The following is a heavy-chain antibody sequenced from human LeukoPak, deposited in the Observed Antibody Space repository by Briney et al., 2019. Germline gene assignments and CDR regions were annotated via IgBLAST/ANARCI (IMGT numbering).Heavy chain of an antibody. CDR1: GFTFSSYA. D-gene: IGHD3-22*01. V-gene: IGHV3-30-3*01. CDR3: ARDLSFSGYYDSSGFFGYYFDY. J-gene: IGHJ4*02. Sequence: GGSLRLSCAASGFTFSSYAMHWVRKAPGKGLEWVAVISYDGSNKYYADSVKGRFTISRDNFKNTLYLQMNSLRAEDTAVYYCARDLSFSGYYDSSGFFGYYFDYWGQGTLVTVSS. CDR2: ISYDGSNK.